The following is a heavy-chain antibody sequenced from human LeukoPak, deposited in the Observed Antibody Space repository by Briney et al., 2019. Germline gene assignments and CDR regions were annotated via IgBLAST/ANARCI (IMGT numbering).Heavy chain of an antibody. CDR2: ISAYNGYK. CDR3: VRGDCSGVSCYLPEYFRH. V-gene: IGHV1-18*01. CDR1: GYTLTSFS. D-gene: IGHD2-15*01. Sequence: GASVKVSCKASGYTLTSFSISWVRQAPGHGLEWMGGISAYNGYKDYAQKHQGRVTLTTDTSTNTAYMELSSLRSDDTAVYYCVRGDCSGVSCYLPEYFRHWGQGTLVTVSS. J-gene: IGHJ1*01.